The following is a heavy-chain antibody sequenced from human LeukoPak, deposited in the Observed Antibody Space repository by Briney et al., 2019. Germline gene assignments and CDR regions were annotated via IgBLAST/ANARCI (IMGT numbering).Heavy chain of an antibody. Sequence: PGESLRLSCAASGFTFTTYWMSWVRQAPGKGLEWVANIKQDGTERYYVDSVKGRFTISRDNAKNSLYLQMNSLRAEDTAVYYCAELGITMIGGVWGKGTTVTIPS. CDR1: GFTFTTYW. D-gene: IGHD3-10*02. V-gene: IGHV3-7*01. J-gene: IGHJ6*04. CDR3: AELGITMIGGV. CDR2: IKQDGTER.